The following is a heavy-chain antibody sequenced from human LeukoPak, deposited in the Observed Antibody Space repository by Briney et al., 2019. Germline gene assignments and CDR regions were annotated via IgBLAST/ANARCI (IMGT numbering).Heavy chain of an antibody. Sequence: SETLSLTCTVSGGSIGSSSYYWGWIRQPPGKGPERIGSIYYSGSTYYNPSLKSRVTISVDTSKIQFSLKLSSVTAADTAVYYCARQGSYGSTPYFDYWGQGTLVTVSS. CDR1: GGSIGSSSYY. CDR3: ARQGSYGSTPYFDY. CDR2: IYYSGST. J-gene: IGHJ4*02. D-gene: IGHD5-18*01. V-gene: IGHV4-39*01.